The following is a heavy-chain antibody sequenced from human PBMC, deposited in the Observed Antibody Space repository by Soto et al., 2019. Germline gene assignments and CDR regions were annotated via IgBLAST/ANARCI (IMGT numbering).Heavy chain of an antibody. CDR3: AKCTYVVAIDAFDI. D-gene: IGHD3-16*01. Sequence: QTGGSLRISCAAYGFTLGSYLMHWVRHAPGKGLVWVSRIYSDGSVAAYADSVKGRFTISRDNAKNTLYLQMNSLRAEVTAVYYCAKCTYVVAIDAFDIWGQGTMVTVSS. J-gene: IGHJ3*02. V-gene: IGHV3-74*01. CDR1: GFTLGSYL. CDR2: IYSDGSVA.